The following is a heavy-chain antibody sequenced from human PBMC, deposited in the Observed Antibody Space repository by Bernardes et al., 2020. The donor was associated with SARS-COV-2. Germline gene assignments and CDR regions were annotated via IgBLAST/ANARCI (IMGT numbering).Heavy chain of an antibody. D-gene: IGHD2-21*01. CDR1: GGSISSYY. J-gene: IGHJ4*02. CDR2: IYYSGST. Sequence: SETLSLTCTVSGGSISSYYWSWIRQPPGKGLEWIGYIYYSGSTNYNPSLKSRVTISVDTSKNQFSLKLSSVTAADTAVYYCAGNIVVVIGHNAPVDYWGQGTLVTVSS. V-gene: IGHV4-59*01. CDR3: AGNIVVVIGHNAPVDY.